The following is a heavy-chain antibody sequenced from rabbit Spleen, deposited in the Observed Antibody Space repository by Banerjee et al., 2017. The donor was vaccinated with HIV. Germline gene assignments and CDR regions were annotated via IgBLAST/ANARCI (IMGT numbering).Heavy chain of an antibody. Sequence: QSLEESGGGLVKPGGTLTLTCKASGFSLFYYWMCWVRQAPGKGLEWISCIAGSSSGFTYSATWAKGRFTISKTSSTTVTLQMTSLTVADTATYFCARDTGSSFSSYGMDLWGPGTLVTVS. V-gene: IGHV1S40*01. CDR3: ARDTGSSFSSYGMDL. CDR1: GFSLFYYW. D-gene: IGHD8-1*01. J-gene: IGHJ6*01. CDR2: IAGSSSGFT.